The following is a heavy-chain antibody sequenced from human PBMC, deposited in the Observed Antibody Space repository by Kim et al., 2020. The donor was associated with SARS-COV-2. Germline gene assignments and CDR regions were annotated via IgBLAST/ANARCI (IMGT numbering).Heavy chain of an antibody. V-gene: IGHV1-18*01. J-gene: IGHJ4*02. Sequence: KLQGRVTMTTDTSTSTAYMELRSLRSDDTAVYYCARDGPYDFWSGYSVDYWGQGTLVTVSS. D-gene: IGHD3-3*01. CDR3: ARDGPYDFWSGYSVDY.